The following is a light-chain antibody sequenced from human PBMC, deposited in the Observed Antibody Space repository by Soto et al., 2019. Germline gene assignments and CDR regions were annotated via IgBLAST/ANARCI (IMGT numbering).Light chain of an antibody. J-gene: IGLJ1*01. Sequence: QSALPQPPSASGSPGQSVTISCTGTSSDVGGCNYVYGYRHNPGKAPKLMIYDVGKRPSGVPDRFSGSXSDNTASLTISGLQAEDEADYYCISYTGSDKYYVFGTGTKVTVL. V-gene: IGLV2-8*01. CDR2: DVG. CDR3: ISYTGSDKYYV. CDR1: SSDVGGCNY.